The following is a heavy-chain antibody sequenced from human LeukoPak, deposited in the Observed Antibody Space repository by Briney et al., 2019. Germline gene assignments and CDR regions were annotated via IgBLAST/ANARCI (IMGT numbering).Heavy chain of an antibody. V-gene: IGHV4-39*01. Sequence: PSETLSLTCTVSGGSLSSNSPYWAWVRPPPGKGLEWIGSIHYSGSTFYSPSLKSRVTISVDTSKNQFSLILTSVTASDTAVYYCAREEASVGDYWGQGILVTVSS. CDR1: GGSLSSNSPY. J-gene: IGHJ4*02. CDR3: AREEASVGDY. D-gene: IGHD2-21*01. CDR2: IHYSGST.